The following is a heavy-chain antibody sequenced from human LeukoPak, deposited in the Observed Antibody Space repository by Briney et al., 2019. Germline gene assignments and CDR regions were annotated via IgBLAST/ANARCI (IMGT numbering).Heavy chain of an antibody. J-gene: IGHJ6*03. D-gene: IGHD2-21*01. CDR1: GGTFSSYA. CDR2: IIPIFGTA. CDR3: ARDVAIPPPKNYYYMDV. V-gene: IGHV1-69*05. Sequence: SVKVSCKASGGTFSSYAISWVRQAPGQGLEWMGRIIPIFGTANYAQKLQGRVTITTDESTSTAYMELSSLRSEDTAVYYCARDVAIPPPKNYYYMDVWGKGTTVTVSS.